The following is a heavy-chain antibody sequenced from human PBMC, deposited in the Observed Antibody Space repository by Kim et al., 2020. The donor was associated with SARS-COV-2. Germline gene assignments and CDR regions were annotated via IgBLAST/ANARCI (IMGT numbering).Heavy chain of an antibody. V-gene: IGHV5-51*01. J-gene: IGHJ5*02. Sequence: GESLKISCKGSGYSFTSYWIGWVRQMPGKGLEWMGIIYPGDSDTRYSPSFQGQVTISADKSISPAYLQWSSLKASDTAMYYCARGLNYYGSGSYWPDWFDPWGQGTLVTVSS. CDR1: GYSFTSYW. CDR3: ARGLNYYGSGSYWPDWFDP. CDR2: IYPGDSDT. D-gene: IGHD3-10*01.